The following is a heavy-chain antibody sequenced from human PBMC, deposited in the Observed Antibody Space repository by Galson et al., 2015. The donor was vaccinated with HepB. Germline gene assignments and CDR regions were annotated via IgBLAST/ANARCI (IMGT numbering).Heavy chain of an antibody. CDR2: ISSSSSYI. D-gene: IGHD3-3*01. J-gene: IGHJ6*02. CDR3: ARSPLEDYYYYGMDV. Sequence: SLRLSCAASGFTFSSYSMNWVRQAPGKGLEWVSSISSSSSYIYYADSVKGRFTISRDNAKNSLYLQMNSLRAEDTAVYYCARSPLEDYYYYGMDVWGQGTTVTVSS. V-gene: IGHV3-21*01. CDR1: GFTFSSYS.